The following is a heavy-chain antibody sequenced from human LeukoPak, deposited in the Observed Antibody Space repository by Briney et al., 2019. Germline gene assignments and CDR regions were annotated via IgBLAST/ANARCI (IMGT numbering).Heavy chain of an antibody. CDR3: ASLGYGKWWLRGDY. CDR1: GFTFSSYW. D-gene: IGHD5-12*01. V-gene: IGHV3-7*02. J-gene: IGHJ4*02. CDR2: VKHDGSEK. Sequence: GGSLRLSCAASGFTFSSYWMIWVRQAPAKGLELVANVKHDGSEKYYLDTAKVRFTISRENAKNSLYLQMNSLRAEDTAVYYCASLGYGKWWLRGDYWGQGNLVTVSS.